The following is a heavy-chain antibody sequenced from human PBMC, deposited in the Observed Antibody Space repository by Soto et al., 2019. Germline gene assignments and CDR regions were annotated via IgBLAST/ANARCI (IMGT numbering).Heavy chain of an antibody. CDR2: IIPIFGTA. CDR3: ARAAGRFLEWPYFDY. D-gene: IGHD3-3*01. CDR1: GGTFSSYA. Sequence: LVKVSCKASGGTFSSYAISWVRQAPGQGLEWMGGIIPIFGTANYAQKFQGRVTITADESTSTAYMELSSLRSEDTAVYYCARAAGRFLEWPYFDYWGQGTLVTVSS. V-gene: IGHV1-69*13. J-gene: IGHJ4*02.